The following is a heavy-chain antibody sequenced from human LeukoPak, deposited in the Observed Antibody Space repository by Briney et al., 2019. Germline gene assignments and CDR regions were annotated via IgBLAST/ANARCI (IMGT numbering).Heavy chain of an antibody. CDR3: ARTTNWNDDGSFDY. CDR1: GGTFSSYA. D-gene: IGHD1-1*01. CDR2: IIPIFGTA. Sequence: SVKVSCKASGGTFSSYAISWVRQAPGQGREWMGRIIPIFGTANYAQKFQGRVTITTDESTSTAYMELSSLRSEDTAVYYCARTTNWNDDGSFDYWGQGTLVTVSS. V-gene: IGHV1-69*05. J-gene: IGHJ4*02.